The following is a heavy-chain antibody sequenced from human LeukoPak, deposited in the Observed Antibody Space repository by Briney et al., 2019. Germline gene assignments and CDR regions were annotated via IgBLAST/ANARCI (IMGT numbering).Heavy chain of an antibody. D-gene: IGHD5-18*01. J-gene: IGHJ2*01. V-gene: IGHV3-9*03. Sequence: GGSLRLSCAASGFTFDDYAMHWVRQAPGKGLEWVSGISWNSGSVGYADSVKGRFTIPRDNAKNFLYLQMNSLRAEDMALYFCAKGSSYSFGYWYFDLWGRGTLVTVSS. CDR2: ISWNSGSV. CDR3: AKGSSYSFGYWYFDL. CDR1: GFTFDDYA.